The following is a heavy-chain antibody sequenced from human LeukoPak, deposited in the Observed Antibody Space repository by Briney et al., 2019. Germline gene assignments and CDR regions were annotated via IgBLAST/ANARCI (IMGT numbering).Heavy chain of an antibody. D-gene: IGHD5-18*01. CDR1: GGSISSYY. CDR2: INHSGST. CDR3: ARVPRGYSYGYFDY. V-gene: IGHV4-34*01. Sequence: SETLSLTCTVSGGSISSYYWSWIRQPPGKGLEWIGEINHSGSTNYNPSLKSRVTISVDTSKNQFSLKLSSVTAADTAVYYCARVPRGYSYGYFDYWGQGTLVTVSS. J-gene: IGHJ4*02.